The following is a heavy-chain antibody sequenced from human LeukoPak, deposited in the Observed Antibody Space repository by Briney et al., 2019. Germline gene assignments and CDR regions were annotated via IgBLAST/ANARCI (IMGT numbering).Heavy chain of an antibody. D-gene: IGHD6-13*01. V-gene: IGHV1-2*02. J-gene: IGHJ4*02. CDR1: GYTFTDYS. Sequence: ASVKVSCKASGYTFTDYSMHWVRQSPGQGLEWMGWINPNSGDTDYAQKFQGRVTMTRDTSISTAYLEVSRLTSDDTAVYFCARDAIAAAGAGAWGQGTLVTVSS. CDR3: ARDAIAAAGAGA. CDR2: INPNSGDT.